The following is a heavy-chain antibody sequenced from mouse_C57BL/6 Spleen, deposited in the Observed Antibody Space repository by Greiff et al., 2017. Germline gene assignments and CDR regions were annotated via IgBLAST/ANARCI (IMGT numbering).Heavy chain of an antibody. CDR1: GFTFSSYA. D-gene: IGHD1-1*01. CDR2: ISDGGSYT. V-gene: IGHV5-4*01. J-gene: IGHJ4*01. Sequence: DVKLVESGGGLVKPGGSLKLSCAASGFTFSSYAMSWVRQTPEKRLEWVATISDGGSYTYYPDNVKGRFTISRDNAKNNLNLQMSHLKSEDTAMYYCARDPLSTVVATDYAMDYWGQGTSVTVSS. CDR3: ARDPLSTVVATDYAMDY.